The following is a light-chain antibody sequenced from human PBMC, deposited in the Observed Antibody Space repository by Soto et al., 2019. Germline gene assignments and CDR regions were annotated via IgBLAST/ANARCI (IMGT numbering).Light chain of an antibody. J-gene: IGKJ3*01. CDR1: QGISSY. CDR2: AAS. CDR3: QQLHSYPRT. V-gene: IGKV1-9*01. Sequence: DIQMTQSPSFLSASVGDRVTITCRASQGISSYLAWFQQKPGKAPNLLVYAASPLQSGVPSRFSGSGSGTEFPLTISSLQPEDFATYYCQQLHSYPRTFGPGTKVDIK.